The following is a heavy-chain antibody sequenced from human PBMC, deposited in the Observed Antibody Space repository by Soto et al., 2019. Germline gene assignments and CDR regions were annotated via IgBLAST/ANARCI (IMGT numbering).Heavy chain of an antibody. J-gene: IGHJ4*02. Sequence: QVQLVESGGVVVQPGRSLRLSCAASGFPFSSYAMHWVRQAPGKGLEWVAVISYDGSNKYYADSVKGRFTISRDNSKNPLYLPMTSLRAEDTAVYYCARGRTRAALSKDSWGQGTLVTVSS. V-gene: IGHV3-30-3*01. CDR1: GFPFSSYA. CDR2: ISYDGSNK. CDR3: ARGRTRAALSKDS.